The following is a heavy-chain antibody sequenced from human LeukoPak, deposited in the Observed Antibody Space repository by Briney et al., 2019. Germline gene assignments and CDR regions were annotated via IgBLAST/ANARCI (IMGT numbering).Heavy chain of an antibody. CDR2: ISGTGSST. V-gene: IGHV3-23*01. CDR3: AKASVAIPQYCNS. CDR1: GFIFSSYG. Sequence: PGGSLRLSCAASGFIFSSYGFYWVRQAPGKGLEWVSTISGTGSSTYYADSAKGRFTISRDNSKDTLFLQLNSLTAADTAMYFCAKASVAIPQYCNSWGQGTLVTVSS. J-gene: IGHJ5*02. D-gene: IGHD2-2*02.